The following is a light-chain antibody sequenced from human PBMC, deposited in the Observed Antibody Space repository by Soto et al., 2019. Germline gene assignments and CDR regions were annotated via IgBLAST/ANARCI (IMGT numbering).Light chain of an antibody. Sequence: DTPLTQSQSSLRVPLVETITIXWPGRKSSSSHLNWYQQKPGKAPNLLMYTASNLHSGVPSRFSGSGSGTDFTLTISSLEPEDFAVYFCLQSYSSPRTFGQGTKVDIK. J-gene: IGKJ1*01. CDR2: TAS. V-gene: IGKV1-39*01. CDR3: LQSYSSPRT. CDR1: KSSSSH.